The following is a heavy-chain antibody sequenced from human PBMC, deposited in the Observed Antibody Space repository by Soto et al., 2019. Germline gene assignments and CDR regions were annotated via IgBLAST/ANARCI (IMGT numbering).Heavy chain of an antibody. V-gene: IGHV3-21*01. CDR3: ARAKDSMKGWFDP. CDR2: ISSSSSYI. CDR1: GFTFSNYG. Sequence: PGGSLRLSCAVSGFTFSNYGMNWVRQAPGKGLEWVSSISSSSSYIYYTDSVKGRFTISRDNAKNSLYLQMNSLRADDTAVYYCARAKDSMKGWFDPWGQGTLVTVSS. J-gene: IGHJ5*02. D-gene: IGHD2-15*01.